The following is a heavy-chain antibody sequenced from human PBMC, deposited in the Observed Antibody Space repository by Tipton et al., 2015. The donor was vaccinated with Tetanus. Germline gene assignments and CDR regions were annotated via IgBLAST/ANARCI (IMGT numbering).Heavy chain of an antibody. J-gene: IGHJ4*02. Sequence: SGFTFSTHGMHWVRQAPGKGLEWVALVWYDGTRKYYADSVKGRFTISRDNSKNTLYLQMNSLRAEDTAVYYCAREADCSGGSCFSGDFDNWGQGTQVTVSS. CDR3: AREADCSGGSCFSGDFDN. V-gene: IGHV3-33*01. D-gene: IGHD2-15*01. CDR2: VWYDGTRK. CDR1: GFTFSTHG.